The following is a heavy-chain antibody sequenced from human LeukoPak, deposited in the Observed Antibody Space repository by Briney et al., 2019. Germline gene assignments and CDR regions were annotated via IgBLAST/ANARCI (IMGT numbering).Heavy chain of an antibody. CDR3: ARDQTSHSYYYMDV. CDR1: GGSIGTYS. Sequence: SGTLSLTCTVSGGSIGTYSWTWIRQPAGKGLEWIGRIYGGRNTNYNPSLKSRVTMSVDTSKNHFSLKLSSVTAADTAVYYCARDQTSHSYYYMDVWGKGTTVTVSS. CDR2: IYGGRNT. V-gene: IGHV4-4*07. J-gene: IGHJ6*03.